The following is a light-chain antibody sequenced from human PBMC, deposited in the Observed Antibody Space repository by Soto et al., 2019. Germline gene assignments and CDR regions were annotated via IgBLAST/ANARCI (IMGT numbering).Light chain of an antibody. Sequence: DIQMTHSPSTLSASVGYRVTITCLASQSISSWLAWYQQKPGKAPKLLIYKASSLESGVPSRFSGSGSGTEFTLTISSLQPDDFATYYCQQYNSYLRTFGQGTKVDIK. J-gene: IGKJ1*01. CDR1: QSISSW. CDR2: KAS. CDR3: QQYNSYLRT. V-gene: IGKV1-5*03.